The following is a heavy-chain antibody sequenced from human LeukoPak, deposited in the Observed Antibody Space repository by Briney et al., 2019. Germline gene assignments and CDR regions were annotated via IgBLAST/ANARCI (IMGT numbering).Heavy chain of an antibody. Sequence: GGSLRLSCAASGFTFSSYSMNWVRQAPGKGLGWVSSISSSSSYIYYADSVKGRFTISRDNAKNSLYLQMNSLRAEDTAVYYCARDCSSTSCPELDYWGQGTLVTVSS. V-gene: IGHV3-21*01. CDR3: ARDCSSTSCPELDY. CDR1: GFTFSSYS. CDR2: ISSSSSYI. D-gene: IGHD2-2*01. J-gene: IGHJ4*02.